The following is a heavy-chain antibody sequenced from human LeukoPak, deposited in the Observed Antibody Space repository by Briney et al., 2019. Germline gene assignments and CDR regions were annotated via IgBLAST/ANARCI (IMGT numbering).Heavy chain of an antibody. Sequence: GGSLRLSCAASGFTFSSYAMHWVRQAPGKGLEWVAVISYDGSNKYYAGSVKGRFTISRDNSKNTLYLQMNSLRAEDTAVYYCASLTTVPYWGQGTLVTVSS. CDR1: GFTFSSYA. CDR3: ASLTTVPY. V-gene: IGHV3-30-3*01. CDR2: ISYDGSNK. D-gene: IGHD4-17*01. J-gene: IGHJ4*02.